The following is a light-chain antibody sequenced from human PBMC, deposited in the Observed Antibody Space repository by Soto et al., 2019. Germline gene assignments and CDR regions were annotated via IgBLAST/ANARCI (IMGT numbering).Light chain of an antibody. CDR1: QSVRSSY. V-gene: IGKV3-20*01. CDR3: KQYYSTPNT. CDR2: GAS. J-gene: IGKJ4*01. Sequence: EIVLTQSPGTLSLSPGERATLSCRASQSVRSSYLAWSQQKPGQAPRLLIYGASSRATGIPERFSGSGSGTDFTLTISSLQAEDVAVYYCKQYYSTPNTFGGGTKVDIK.